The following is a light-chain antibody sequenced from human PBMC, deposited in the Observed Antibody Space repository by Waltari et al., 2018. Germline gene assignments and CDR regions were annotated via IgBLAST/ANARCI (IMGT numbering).Light chain of an antibody. CDR1: QRVSKY. CDR3: QQRGTYLGLT. CDR2: DAS. V-gene: IGKV3-11*01. J-gene: IGKJ4*01. Sequence: VFTHSPATLSLSPGERATLSCRASQRVSKYLAWYQQKPGQAPRLLICDASNRATGIPARFSGSGSGTEFSLTISSLEPEDFAVYYCQQRGTYLGLTFGGGTKVDIK.